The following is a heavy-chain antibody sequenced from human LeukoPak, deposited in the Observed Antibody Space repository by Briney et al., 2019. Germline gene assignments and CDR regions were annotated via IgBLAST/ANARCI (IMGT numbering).Heavy chain of an antibody. CDR2: ITSSGGSS. V-gene: IGHV3-23*01. D-gene: IGHD6-19*01. CDR3: ASGSSGWP. Sequence: GGSLRLSCAASGFTFSSYAMSWVRQAPGKGLEWVSAITSSGGSSYSADSVKGRFTISRDNSKNTLYLQMNSLRAEDTAVYYCASGSSGWPWGQGTLVTVSS. J-gene: IGHJ4*02. CDR1: GFTFSSYA.